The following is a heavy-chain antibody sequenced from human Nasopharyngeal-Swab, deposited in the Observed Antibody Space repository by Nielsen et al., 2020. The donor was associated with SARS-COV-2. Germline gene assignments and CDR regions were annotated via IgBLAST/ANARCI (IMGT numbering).Heavy chain of an antibody. CDR1: GGSISSSSYY. Sequence: SETLSLTCTVSGGSISSSSYYWGWIRQPPGKGLEWIGSIYYSGSTYYNPSLKSRVTISVDTSKNQFSLKLSSVTAADTAVYYCARGGGLSGSGSYLHYWGQGALVTVSS. V-gene: IGHV4-39*07. CDR3: ARGGGLSGSGSYLHY. CDR2: IYYSGST. D-gene: IGHD3-10*01. J-gene: IGHJ4*02.